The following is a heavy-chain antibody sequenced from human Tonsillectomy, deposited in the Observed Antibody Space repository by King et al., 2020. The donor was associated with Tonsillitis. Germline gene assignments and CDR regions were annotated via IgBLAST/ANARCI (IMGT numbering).Heavy chain of an antibody. CDR1: GFTFGDYT. CDR2: IRSKAYGGTT. J-gene: IGHJ4*02. V-gene: IGHV3-49*03. D-gene: IGHD5-18*01. Sequence: VESGGGLVQPGRSLRLSCPASGFTFGDYTMSWFRQAPGKGLEWVGFIRSKAYGGTTEYAASVKGRFTIPRDDSKSIAYLQMNSLKTEDTAVYYCTRVVDTDMGHIDYWGQGTLVTVSA. CDR3: TRVVDTDMGHIDY.